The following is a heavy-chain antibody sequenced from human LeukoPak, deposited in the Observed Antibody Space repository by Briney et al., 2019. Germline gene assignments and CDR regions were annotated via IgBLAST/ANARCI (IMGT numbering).Heavy chain of an antibody. J-gene: IGHJ6*02. CDR2: IYSGGST. Sequence: QPGGSLRLSCAASGFTVSSNYMSWVRQAPGKGLEWVSDIYSGGSTYYADSVKGRFTISRDNSKNTLYLQMNSLRAEDTAVYYCAREDYYRGMDVWGQGTTVTVS. CDR3: AREDYYRGMDV. V-gene: IGHV3-53*01. D-gene: IGHD3-10*01. CDR1: GFTVSSNY.